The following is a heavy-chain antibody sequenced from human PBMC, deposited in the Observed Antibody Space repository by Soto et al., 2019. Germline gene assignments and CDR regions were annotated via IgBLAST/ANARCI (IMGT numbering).Heavy chain of an antibody. D-gene: IGHD3-10*01. Sequence: QVQLVESGGGLVKPGGSLRLSCAASGFTFSDYYMSWIRQAPGKGLEWVSYISSSSSYTNYADSVKGRFTISRDNAKNYRYLQMNSLTAEDTAVYYCARGGETTMVRGAITSWFDPWGQGTLVTVSS. J-gene: IGHJ5*02. CDR1: GFTFSDYY. CDR2: ISSSSSYT. CDR3: ARGGETTMVRGAITSWFDP. V-gene: IGHV3-11*05.